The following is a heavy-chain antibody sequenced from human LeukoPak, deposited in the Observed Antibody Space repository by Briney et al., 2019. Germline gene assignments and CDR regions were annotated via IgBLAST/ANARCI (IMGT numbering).Heavy chain of an antibody. CDR3: ARARGEQQLGVYFDY. CDR1: GGSISSYY. CDR2: IYYSGST. J-gene: IGHJ4*02. D-gene: IGHD6-13*01. Sequence: SEPLSLTCTVSGGSISSYYWSWLRQPPGKGLEWIGYIYYSGSTNYNPSLKRRVTISLDTSKNQFSLKLSSVTAADKAVYYWARARGEQQLGVYFDYWGQGTLVTVSS. V-gene: IGHV4-59*08.